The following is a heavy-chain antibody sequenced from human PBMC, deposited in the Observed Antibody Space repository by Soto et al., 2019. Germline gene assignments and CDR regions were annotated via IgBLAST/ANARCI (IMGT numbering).Heavy chain of an antibody. Sequence: GGSLRLSCAASGFTFSSYWMSWVRQAPGKGLEWVANIKQDGSEKYYVDSVKGRFTISRDNAKNSLYLQMNSLRAEDTAVYYCARDYYDYDEPLGRSYYYYYSMDVWGQGTKVTVSS. D-gene: IGHD3-16*01. CDR3: ARDYYDYDEPLGRSYYYYYSMDV. V-gene: IGHV3-7*01. CDR2: IKQDGSEK. J-gene: IGHJ6*02. CDR1: GFTFSSYW.